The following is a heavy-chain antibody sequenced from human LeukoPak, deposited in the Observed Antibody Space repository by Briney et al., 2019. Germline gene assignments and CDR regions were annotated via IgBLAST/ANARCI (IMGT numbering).Heavy chain of an antibody. Sequence: ASVKVSCKVSGYTLTELSMHWVRQAPGKGLEWMGGFDPEDGETIYAQKFQGRVTMTEDTSTDTAYMELSSLRSEDTAVYYCATDLRGDYYDSSGNKVYWGQGTLVTVSS. D-gene: IGHD3-22*01. CDR1: GYTLTELS. J-gene: IGHJ4*02. CDR3: ATDLRGDYYDSSGNKVY. V-gene: IGHV1-24*01. CDR2: FDPEDGET.